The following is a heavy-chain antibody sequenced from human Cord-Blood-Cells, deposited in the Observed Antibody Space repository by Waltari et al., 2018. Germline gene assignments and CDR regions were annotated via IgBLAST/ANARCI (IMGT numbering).Heavy chain of an antibody. CDR3: ARYRAAAGNNWFDP. Sequence: EVQLVESGGGLIKPGGSLRLSCAASGFTVSSHYMRRVRQAPGKGLEWVSVIYSGGSTYYADSVKGRFTISRDNSKNTLYLQMNSLRAEDTAVYYCARYRAAAGNNWFDPWGQGTLVTVSS. CDR2: IYSGGST. V-gene: IGHV3-53*01. CDR1: GFTVSSHY. J-gene: IGHJ5*02. D-gene: IGHD6-13*01.